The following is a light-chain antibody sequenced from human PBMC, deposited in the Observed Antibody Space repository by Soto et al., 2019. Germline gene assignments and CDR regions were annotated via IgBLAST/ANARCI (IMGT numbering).Light chain of an antibody. CDR1: SSNIGSNT. V-gene: IGLV1-44*01. Sequence: QSVLTQPPSASGTPGQRVTISCSGSSSNIGSNTVNWYQHLPGTAPKLLMYSNNQRPSGVPDRFSGSKSGTSASLAISGLQSEDEADYYCAAWADSLNGYVFGTGTQLTVL. CDR3: AAWADSLNGYV. CDR2: SNN. J-gene: IGLJ1*01.